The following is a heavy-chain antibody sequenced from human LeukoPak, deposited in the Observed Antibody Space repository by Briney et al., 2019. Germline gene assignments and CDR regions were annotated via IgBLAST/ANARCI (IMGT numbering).Heavy chain of an antibody. CDR2: ISGSGGST. CDR1: GFTFSSYA. CDR3: TTGGNYYDSSGYGS. V-gene: IGHV3-23*01. D-gene: IGHD3-22*01. J-gene: IGHJ4*02. Sequence: PGGSLRLSCAASGFTFSSYAMSWVRQAPGKGLEWVSAISGSGGSTDYAAPVKGRFTISRDDSKNTLYLQMNSLKTEDTAVYYCTTGGNYYDSSGYGSWGQGTLVTVSS.